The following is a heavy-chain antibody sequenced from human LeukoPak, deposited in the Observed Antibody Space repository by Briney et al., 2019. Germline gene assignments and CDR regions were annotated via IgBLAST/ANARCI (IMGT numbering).Heavy chain of an antibody. D-gene: IGHD6-13*01. CDR1: GASMTNYY. CDR3: AREREYSSSWYFDY. CDR2: IYYSGNT. V-gene: IGHV4-59*01. J-gene: IGHJ4*02. Sequence: SETLSLTCTVSGASMTNYYWSWIRQSPGKGLEWIGYIYYSGNTDYNPSLKSRVTISADTSKNQFSLKMSSMTAADTAVYYCAREREYSSSWYFDYWGQEALVTVSP.